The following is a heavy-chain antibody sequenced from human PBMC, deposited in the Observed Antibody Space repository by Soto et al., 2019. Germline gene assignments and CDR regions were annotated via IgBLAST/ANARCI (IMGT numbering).Heavy chain of an antibody. CDR2: IHPNGRT. CDR3: ATRYCIHTTCYVY. J-gene: IGHJ4*02. V-gene: IGHV4-4*02. D-gene: IGHD2-2*01. CDR1: GGSISIDNW. Sequence: QVQLQESGPGLVEPSGTLSLTCAVSGGSISIDNWWTWVRQPPGEGLEWIGEIHPNGRTNYKPSLKSRITISVDKSENQFSLWLTSVTAADTALYYCATRYCIHTTCYVYWGQGTLVTVSS.